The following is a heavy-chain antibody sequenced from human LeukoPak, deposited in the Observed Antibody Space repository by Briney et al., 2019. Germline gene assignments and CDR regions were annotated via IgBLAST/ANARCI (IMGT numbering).Heavy chain of an antibody. V-gene: IGHV3-33*01. D-gene: IGHD6-19*01. CDR1: GFTFSYYG. Sequence: PGGSLRLSCATSGFTFSYYGIHWVRQAPGKGLEWVAVMWSDGIRKYYTDSVKGRFTVSRDTSKNTQCLEMSSLRVEDTAVYYCTRDADTSGHYDIFDIWGRGTMVTVSS. J-gene: IGHJ3*02. CDR3: TRDADTSGHYDIFDI. CDR2: MWSDGIRK.